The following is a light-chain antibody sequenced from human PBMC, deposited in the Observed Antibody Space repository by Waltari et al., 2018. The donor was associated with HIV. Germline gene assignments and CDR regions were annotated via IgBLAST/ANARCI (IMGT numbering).Light chain of an antibody. V-gene: IGLV2-23*02. CDR2: EVS. J-gene: IGLJ2*01. CDR3: CSYARSGIP. Sequence: QSALPQPASVSGSFGQSITISCTGTSSDVGSYNLLSWYQYHPGKPPKLIIYEVSKRPSGVSNRFSGSKSGNTASLTVSGRQAEDEAHYYCCSYARSGIPFGGGTRLTVL. CDR1: SSDVGSYNL.